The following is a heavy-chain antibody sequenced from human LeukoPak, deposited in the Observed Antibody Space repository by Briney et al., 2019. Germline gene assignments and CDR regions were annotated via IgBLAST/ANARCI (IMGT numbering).Heavy chain of an antibody. CDR1: GGSISSYY. CDR3: ARIPEYYGSGSYSHVNSAYNWFDP. V-gene: IGHV4-59*01. D-gene: IGHD3-10*01. J-gene: IGHJ5*02. Sequence: SETLSLTCTVSGGSISSYYWSWIRQPPGKGLEWTGYIYYSGSTNYNPSLKSRVTISVDTSKNQFSLKLSSVTAADTAVYYCARIPEYYGSGSYSHVNSAYNWFDPWGQRILVTVSS. CDR2: IYYSGST.